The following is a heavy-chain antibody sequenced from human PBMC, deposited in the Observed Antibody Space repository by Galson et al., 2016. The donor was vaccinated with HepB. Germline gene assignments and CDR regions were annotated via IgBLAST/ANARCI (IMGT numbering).Heavy chain of an antibody. CDR3: GKPWAPYNWNDGWFDP. D-gene: IGHD1-20*01. CDR2: VSPANSDT. CDR1: GFDFTSYW. J-gene: IGHJ5*02. V-gene: IGHV5-51*01. Sequence: QSGAEVKKPGESLKISCKGSGFDFTSYWIGWVRQMPGKGLERMGIVSPANSDTRYSPSFQGQVTFSVDKSISTAYLQWNSLKASDSAMYYCGKPWAPYNWNDGWFDPWGQGTLVIVSS.